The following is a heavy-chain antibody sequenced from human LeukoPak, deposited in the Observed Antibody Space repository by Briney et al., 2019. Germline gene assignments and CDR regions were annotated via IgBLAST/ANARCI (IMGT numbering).Heavy chain of an antibody. Sequence: PGGSLRLSCAASGFTFSSYAMSWVRQAPGKGLEWVSGISGSGGSTYYADSVKGRFTISRDNSKNTLYLQMNSLRAEDTALYYCAKEGGYCSSTSCYRRYYFDYWGQGTLVTVSS. CDR2: ISGSGGST. CDR1: GFTFSSYA. V-gene: IGHV3-23*01. CDR3: AKEGGYCSSTSCYRRYYFDY. J-gene: IGHJ4*02. D-gene: IGHD2-2*01.